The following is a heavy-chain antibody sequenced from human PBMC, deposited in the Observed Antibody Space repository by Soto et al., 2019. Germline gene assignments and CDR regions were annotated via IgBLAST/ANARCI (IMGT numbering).Heavy chain of an antibody. CDR3: ARAAGIAAAGTALGDY. J-gene: IGHJ4*02. Sequence: GGSLRLSCAASGFSFSDYGMHWVRQAPGKGLEWVAVIWYDGSNKYYADSVKGRFTISRDNSKNTLYLQMNSLRAEDTAVYYCARAAGIAAAGTALGDYWGQGTLVTVSS. CDR1: GFSFSDYG. D-gene: IGHD6-13*01. V-gene: IGHV3-33*01. CDR2: IWYDGSNK.